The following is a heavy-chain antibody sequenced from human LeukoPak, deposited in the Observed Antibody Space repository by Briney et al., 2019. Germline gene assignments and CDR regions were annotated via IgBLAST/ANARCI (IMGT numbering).Heavy chain of an antibody. CDR2: ISAYNGNT. CDR3: ARDCRGCSSPYYYYMDV. CDR1: GYTFTSYG. V-gene: IGHV1-18*01. Sequence: GASVKASCKASGYTFTSYGISWVRQAPGQGLEWMGWISAYNGNTNYAQKLQGRVTMTTDTSTSTAYMELRSLRSDDTAVYYCARDCRGCSSPYYYYMDVWGKGTTVTVSS. D-gene: IGHD3-10*01. J-gene: IGHJ6*03.